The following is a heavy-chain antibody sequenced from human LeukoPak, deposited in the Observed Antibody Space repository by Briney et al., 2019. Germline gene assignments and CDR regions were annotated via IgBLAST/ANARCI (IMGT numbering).Heavy chain of an antibody. Sequence: GASVKVSCKASGYTLTGYYIHWMRQAPGQGLEWVGWIKPSSGDTNYAQKYQGRVTLTRDLSRSTAYVDLSRLTPDDTAVYYCAKGGDSRWVAVFHHWGQGSLVTVSS. J-gene: IGHJ4*02. D-gene: IGHD5-12*01. CDR2: IKPSSGDT. CDR3: AKGGDSRWVAVFHH. V-gene: IGHV1-2*02. CDR1: GYTLTGYY.